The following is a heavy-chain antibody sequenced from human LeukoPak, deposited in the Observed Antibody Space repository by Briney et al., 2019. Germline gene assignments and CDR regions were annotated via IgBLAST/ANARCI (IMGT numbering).Heavy chain of an antibody. CDR2: IYPADSDT. V-gene: IGHV5-51*01. J-gene: IGHJ4*02. CDR1: GYIFSNYW. D-gene: IGHD3-3*01. CDR3: GSLSYYDSWSGFDY. Sequence: GESLKISCKGSGYIFSNYWIGWVRQMPGKGLEWMGIIYPADSDTKYSPSFQGQVTISADKSINTAYLQWSSLKASDTAMYYCGSLSYYDSWSGFDYWGQGTLVTVSS.